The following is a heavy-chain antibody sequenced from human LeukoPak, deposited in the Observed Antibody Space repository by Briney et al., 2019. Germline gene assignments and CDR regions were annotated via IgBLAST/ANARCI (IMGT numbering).Heavy chain of an antibody. D-gene: IGHD3-3*01. J-gene: IGHJ4*02. V-gene: IGHV1-46*01. Sequence: EASVKVSCKASGYTFTSYYMHWVRQAPGQGLEWMGIINPSGGSTSYAQKFQGRVTMTRDTSTSTVYMELSSLRSEDTAVYYCARAPPYYDFWSGYSPFDYWGQGTLVTVSS. CDR1: GYTFTSYY. CDR3: ARAPPYYDFWSGYSPFDY. CDR2: INPSGGST.